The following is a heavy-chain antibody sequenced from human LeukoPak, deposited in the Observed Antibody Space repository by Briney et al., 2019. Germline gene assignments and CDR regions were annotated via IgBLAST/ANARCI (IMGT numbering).Heavy chain of an antibody. J-gene: IGHJ4*02. V-gene: IGHV1-69*02. CDR1: GGTFSSYT. CDR3: ARGFERGKYGSGSYAFDY. D-gene: IGHD3-10*01. Sequence: ASVKVSCKASGGTFSSYTISWVRQAPGQGREWMGRIIPILGIANYAQKFQGRVTITADKSTRTAYMELSSLRSEDTAVYYCARGFERGKYGSGSYAFDYWGQGTLVTVSS. CDR2: IIPILGIA.